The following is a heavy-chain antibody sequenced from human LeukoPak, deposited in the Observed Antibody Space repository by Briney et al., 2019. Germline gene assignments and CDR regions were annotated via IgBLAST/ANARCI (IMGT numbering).Heavy chain of an antibody. Sequence: PGGSLRLSCAASGFTVSSNYMSWVRQAPGKGLEWVSVIYSGGSTYYADSVEGRLTISRDNSKNTLYLQMNSLRAEDTAVYYCARPYGDGTIYGMDVWGQGTTVTVSS. V-gene: IGHV3-66*01. CDR1: GFTVSSNY. CDR3: ARPYGDGTIYGMDV. J-gene: IGHJ6*02. CDR2: IYSGGST. D-gene: IGHD4-17*01.